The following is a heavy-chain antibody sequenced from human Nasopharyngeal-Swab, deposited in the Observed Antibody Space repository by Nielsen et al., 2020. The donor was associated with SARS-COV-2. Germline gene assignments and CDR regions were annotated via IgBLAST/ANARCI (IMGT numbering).Heavy chain of an antibody. J-gene: IGHJ6*02. V-gene: IGHV1-2*06. D-gene: IGHD3-3*01. CDR3: ARHGGDYYDFWSGLLGFYGMDV. CDR2: INPNSGGT. Sequence: ASVKVSCKASGYTFTGYYMHWVRQAPGQGLEWMGRINPNSGGTNYAQKFQGRVTMTRDTSISTAYLQWSSLKASDTAMYYCARHGGDYYDFWSGLLGFYGMDVWGQGTTVTVSS. CDR1: GYTFTGYY.